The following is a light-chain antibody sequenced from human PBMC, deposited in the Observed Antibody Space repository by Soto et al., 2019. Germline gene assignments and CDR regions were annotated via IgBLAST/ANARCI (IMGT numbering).Light chain of an antibody. CDR3: CSYAGSSTFFYV. CDR1: SSDVGSYNL. V-gene: IGLV2-23*03. CDR2: EGS. Sequence: SALTHPASVSVSPGHSITISCTGTSSDVGSYNLVSWYQQHPGKAPKLMIYEGSKRPSGVSNRSSGSKSGNTASLTISGLQAEDEADYYCCSYAGSSTFFYVLGTGTKVTVL. J-gene: IGLJ1*01.